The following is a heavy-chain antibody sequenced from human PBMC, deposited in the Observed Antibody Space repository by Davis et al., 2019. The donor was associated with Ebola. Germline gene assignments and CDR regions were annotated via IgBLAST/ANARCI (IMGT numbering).Heavy chain of an antibody. Sequence: ASVKVSCKASGYTFTSYGISWVQQAPGQGLEWMGWISAYNGNTNYAQKLQGRVTMTTDTSTSTAYMELRSLPSDDTAVYYCARDNGARFLEWVYFDYWGQGTLVTVSS. CDR3: ARDNGARFLEWVYFDY. J-gene: IGHJ4*02. CDR1: GYTFTSYG. CDR2: ISAYNGNT. V-gene: IGHV1-18*04. D-gene: IGHD3-3*01.